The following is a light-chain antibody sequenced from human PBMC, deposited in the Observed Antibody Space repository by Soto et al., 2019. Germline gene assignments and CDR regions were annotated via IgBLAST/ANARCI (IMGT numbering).Light chain of an antibody. CDR3: RSYTPASTLTLI. Sequence: QSALTQPASVSGSPGQAITISCTGTSSDVGGYNYVSWYQQHPGKAPKLMIYDVTNRPSGVSNRFSGSKSGNTASLTISGLQAEDEAHYSCRSYTPASTLTLIFGGGTPLTVL. J-gene: IGLJ2*01. CDR1: SSDVGGYNY. CDR2: DVT. V-gene: IGLV2-14*01.